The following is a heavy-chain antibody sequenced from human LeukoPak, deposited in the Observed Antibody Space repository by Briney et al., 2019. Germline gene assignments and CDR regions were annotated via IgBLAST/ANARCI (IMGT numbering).Heavy chain of an antibody. D-gene: IGHD6-13*01. CDR3: ANSLGSSWHDAFDI. CDR1: GFTFDDYA. V-gene: IGHV3-9*01. CDR2: ISWNSGSI. Sequence: GRSLRLSCAASGFTFDDYAMHWVRQAPGKGLEGVSGISWNSGSIGYADSVKGRFTISRDNAKNSLYLQMNSLRAEDTALYYCANSLGSSWHDAFDIWGQGTMVTVSS. J-gene: IGHJ3*02.